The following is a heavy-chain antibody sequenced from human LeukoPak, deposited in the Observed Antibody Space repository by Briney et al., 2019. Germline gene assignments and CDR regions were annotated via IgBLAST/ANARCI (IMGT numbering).Heavy chain of an antibody. CDR1: GFTFSSYS. CDR2: ISSDSISI. J-gene: IGHJ3*02. V-gene: IGHV3-48*01. Sequence: GGSLRLSCEASGFTFSSYSMNWVHQAPGKGLEWVTDISSDSISIKYADSVKGRFTVSRDNAKNSLYLQMNSLRVEDTAVYYCARAGALGAFDIWGQGTMVTVSS. CDR3: ARAGALGAFDI. D-gene: IGHD7-27*01.